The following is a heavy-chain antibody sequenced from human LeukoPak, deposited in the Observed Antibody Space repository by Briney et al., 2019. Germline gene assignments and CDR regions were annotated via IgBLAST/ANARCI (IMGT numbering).Heavy chain of an antibody. CDR2: ISSNSSTI. CDR3: ARPSEALTFDY. V-gene: IGHV3-48*04. J-gene: IGHJ4*02. D-gene: IGHD1-26*01. CDR1: GFTFSSYS. Sequence: GGSLRLSCAASGFTFSSYSMNWVRQAPGKGLEWVSYISSNSSTIYYADSVKGRFTISRDNAKNSLYLQMNSLRAEDTAVYYCARPSEALTFDYWGQGTLVTVSS.